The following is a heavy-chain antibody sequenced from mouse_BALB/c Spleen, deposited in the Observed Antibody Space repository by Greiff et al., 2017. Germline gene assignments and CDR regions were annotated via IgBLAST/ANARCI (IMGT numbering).Heavy chain of an antibody. Sequence: VQLQQPGAELVKPGASVKLSCKASGYTFTNYWMHWVKQRPGQGLEWIGEINPSNGRTNYNEKFKSKAILTVDKSSSTAYMELSSLTSEGSAVYYCALICYFASWGKGTTPPVSS. J-gene: IGHJ2*01. V-gene: IGHV1S81*02. CDR2: INPSNGRT. CDR1: GYTFTNYW. CDR3: ALICYFAS.